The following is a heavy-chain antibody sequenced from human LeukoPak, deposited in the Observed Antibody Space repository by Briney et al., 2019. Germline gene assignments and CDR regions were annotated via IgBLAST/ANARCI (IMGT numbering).Heavy chain of an antibody. CDR2: ISYDGSNK. CDR1: GFTFSSYA. Sequence: PGGSLRLSCAASGFTFSSYAMHWVRQAPGKGLEWVAVISYDGSNKYYADSVKGRFTISRDNSKNTLSLQMNSLRAEDTAVYYCARDHYYYDSSGLFDYWGQGTLVTVSS. D-gene: IGHD3-22*01. V-gene: IGHV3-30-3*01. CDR3: ARDHYYYDSSGLFDY. J-gene: IGHJ4*02.